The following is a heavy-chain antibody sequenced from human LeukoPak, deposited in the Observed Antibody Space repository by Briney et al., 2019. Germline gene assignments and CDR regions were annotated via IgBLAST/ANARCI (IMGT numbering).Heavy chain of an antibody. D-gene: IGHD4-11*01. CDR2: IYPGDSDT. V-gene: IGHV5-51*01. Sequence: PGESLKISCKGSGYSFTSYWIGWVRQMPGKGLEWMGIIYPGDSDTRYSPSFQGQVTISADKSISTAYLQWSSLKASDTAMYYCARDPIRATVTPGRFDPWGQGTLVTVSS. CDR3: ARDPIRATVTPGRFDP. CDR1: GYSFTSYW. J-gene: IGHJ5*02.